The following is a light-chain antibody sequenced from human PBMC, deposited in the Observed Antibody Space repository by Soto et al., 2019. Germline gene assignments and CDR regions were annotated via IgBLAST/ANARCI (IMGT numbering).Light chain of an antibody. CDR2: EVS. CDR1: SSDVGGYNY. CDR3: QSYDSSLSGPYV. J-gene: IGLJ1*01. V-gene: IGLV2-14*01. Sequence: QSALTQPASVSGSPGQSITISCTGTSSDVGGYNYVSWYQQHPGKAPKLMIYEVSNRPSGVSNRFSGSKSGNTASLTISGLQAEDEADYYCQSYDSSLSGPYVFGTGTKVT.